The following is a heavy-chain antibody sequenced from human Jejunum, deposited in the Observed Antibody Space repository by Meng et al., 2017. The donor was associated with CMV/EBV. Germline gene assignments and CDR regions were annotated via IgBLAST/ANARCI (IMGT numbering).Heavy chain of an antibody. Sequence: SGASITSGRGYWGWIRQSPGKGLEWIGTIYYSGSTHYNPSVRSRITMSVDTSKNLFSLELSYVTAADTAVYYCARNATGGGWFDPWGQGTLVTVSS. D-gene: IGHD3-16*01. CDR3: ARNATGGGWFDP. J-gene: IGHJ5*02. V-gene: IGHV4-39*07. CDR2: IYYSGST. CDR1: GASITSGRGY.